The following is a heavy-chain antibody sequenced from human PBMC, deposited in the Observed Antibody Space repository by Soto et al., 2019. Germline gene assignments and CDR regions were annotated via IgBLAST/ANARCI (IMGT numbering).Heavy chain of an antibody. V-gene: IGHV1-69*13. Sequence: ASVKVSCKASGGTFSSYAISWVRQAPGQGLEWMGGFIPIFGTANYAQKFQGRVTITADESTSTAYMELSSLRSEDTAVYYCSLFSASSSWYGGIDYWGQGTLVTVSS. CDR3: SLFSASSSWYGGIDY. CDR1: GGTFSSYA. CDR2: FIPIFGTA. D-gene: IGHD6-13*01. J-gene: IGHJ4*02.